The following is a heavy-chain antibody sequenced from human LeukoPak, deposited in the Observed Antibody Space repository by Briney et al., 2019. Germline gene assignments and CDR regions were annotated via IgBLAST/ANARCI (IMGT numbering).Heavy chain of an antibody. D-gene: IGHD3-22*01. J-gene: IGHJ6*03. V-gene: IGHV1-69*05. CDR1: GGTFSSYA. CDR3: ARGVSGYQGYYNMDV. Sequence: VASVKVSCKASGGTFSSYAISWVRQAPGQGLEWMGGIIPIFGTANYAQKFQGRVTITTDESTSTAYMELSSLRSEDTAVYYCARGVSGYQGYYNMDVWDKGTTVTVSS. CDR2: IIPIFGTA.